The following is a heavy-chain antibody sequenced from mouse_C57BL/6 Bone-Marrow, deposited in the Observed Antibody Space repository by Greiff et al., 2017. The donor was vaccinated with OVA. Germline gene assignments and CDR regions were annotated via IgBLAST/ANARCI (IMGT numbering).Heavy chain of an antibody. V-gene: IGHV5-6*01. CDR1: GFTFSSYG. CDR2: ISSGGSYT. CDR3: ARQLRYFDY. J-gene: IGHJ2*01. Sequence: EVKLVESGGDLVKPGGSLKLSCAASGFTFSSYGMSWVRQTPDKRLEWVATISSGGSYTYYPDSVKGRFTISRDNAKNTLYLQMSRLKSEDTAMYYCARQLRYFDYWGQGTTLTVSS. D-gene: IGHD3-2*02.